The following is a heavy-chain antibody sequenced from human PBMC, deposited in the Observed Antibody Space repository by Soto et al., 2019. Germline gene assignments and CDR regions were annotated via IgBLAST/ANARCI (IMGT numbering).Heavy chain of an antibody. CDR3: ASVLVGATEPEFDY. D-gene: IGHD1-26*01. CDR1: GFTFSRYG. Sequence: QVQLVESGGGVVQPGRSLRLSCAASGFTFSRYGMHWVRQAPGKGLEWVAFIWYDGSNKYYADSVKGRFTISRDNSKNTLYLQIHSLTAEDTAVYYCASVLVGATEPEFDYWVQGTLVTFSS. J-gene: IGHJ4*02. CDR2: IWYDGSNK. V-gene: IGHV3-33*01.